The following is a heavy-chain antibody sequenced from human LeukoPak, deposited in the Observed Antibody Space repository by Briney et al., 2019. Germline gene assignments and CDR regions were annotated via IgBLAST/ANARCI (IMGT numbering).Heavy chain of an antibody. D-gene: IGHD3-10*01. CDR3: ARQVYYGSGSYYKGWYFDY. Sequence: SETLSLTCTVSGGSISSYYWSWIRQPPGKGLEWIGYIYYSGSTNYNPSLKSRVTISVDTSKNQFSLKLSSVTAADTAVYYCARQVYYGSGSYYKGWYFDYWGQGTLVTVSS. V-gene: IGHV4-59*08. CDR1: GGSISSYY. CDR2: IYYSGST. J-gene: IGHJ4*02.